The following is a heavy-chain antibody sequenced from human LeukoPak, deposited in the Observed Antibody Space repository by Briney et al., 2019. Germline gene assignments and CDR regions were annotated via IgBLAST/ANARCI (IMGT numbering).Heavy chain of an antibody. J-gene: IGHJ4*02. Sequence: GGSLRLSCAASGFTFSSYGMHWVRQAPGKGLEWVAVISYDGSNKYYADSVKGRFTISRDNPKNTLYLQMSSLRAEDTAVYYCARSTHGGVIAPFDCWGQGTLVTVSS. D-gene: IGHD3-16*02. CDR3: ARSTHGGVIAPFDC. V-gene: IGHV3-30*03. CDR1: GFTFSSYG. CDR2: ISYDGSNK.